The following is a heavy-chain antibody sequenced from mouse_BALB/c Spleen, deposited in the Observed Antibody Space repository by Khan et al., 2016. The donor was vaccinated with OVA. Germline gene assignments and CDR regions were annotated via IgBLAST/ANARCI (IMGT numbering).Heavy chain of an antibody. CDR1: GFSLTSYG. CDR2: IWTGGSK. J-gene: IGHJ1*01. CDR3: ARYYGNYGWYFDV. D-gene: IGHD2-1*01. Sequence: VQLQESGPGLVAPSQSLSITCTVSGFSLTSYGVHWVRQPPGKGLEWLGVIWTGGSKNYNSALMSRLSISKDNSKSQVFLKMNSLQTDDTAMYYCARYYGNYGWYFDVWGAGTTVTVSS. V-gene: IGHV2-9*02.